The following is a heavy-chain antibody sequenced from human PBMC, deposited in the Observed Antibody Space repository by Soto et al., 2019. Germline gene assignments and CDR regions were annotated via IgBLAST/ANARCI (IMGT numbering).Heavy chain of an antibody. CDR1: GFTFSSYW. J-gene: IGHJ4*02. CDR2: IKQDGSEK. Sequence: GGSLRLSCAASGFTFSSYWMSWVRQAPGKGLEWVANIKQDGSEKYYVDSVKGRFTISRDNAKNSLYLQMNSLRAEDTAVYYRARSSGDDYGDYVMDYWGQGALVTVSS. CDR3: ARSSGDDYGDYVMDY. D-gene: IGHD4-17*01. V-gene: IGHV3-7*01.